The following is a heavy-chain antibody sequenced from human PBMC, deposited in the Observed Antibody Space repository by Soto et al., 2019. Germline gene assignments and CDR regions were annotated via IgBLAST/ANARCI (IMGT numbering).Heavy chain of an antibody. J-gene: IGHJ3*02. Sequence: GASVKVSCKASGYTFTGYYMHCVRQAPGQGLEWMGWINPNIGGTNYAQKFHGRVTMTRDTSITTAYMELTRLTSDDTAVYYCARDSYFDILTGYSRNAFDIWGQGTMVTVSS. CDR2: INPNIGGT. CDR1: GYTFTGYY. CDR3: ARDSYFDILTGYSRNAFDI. V-gene: IGHV1-2*02. D-gene: IGHD3-9*01.